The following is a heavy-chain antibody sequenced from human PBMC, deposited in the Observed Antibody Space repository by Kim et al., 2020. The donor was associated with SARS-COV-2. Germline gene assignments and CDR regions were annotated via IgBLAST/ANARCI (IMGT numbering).Heavy chain of an antibody. CDR3: ARGGLAAAGYPSRAFDI. CDR1: GGSFSGYY. D-gene: IGHD6-13*01. Sequence: SETLSLTCAVYGGSFSGYYWSWIRQPPGKGLEWIGEINHSGSTNYNPSPKSRVTISVDTSKNQSSLKLISVTAADTAVYYCARGGLAAAGYPSRAFDIWGQGTMVTVSS. CDR2: INHSGST. V-gene: IGHV4-34*01. J-gene: IGHJ3*02.